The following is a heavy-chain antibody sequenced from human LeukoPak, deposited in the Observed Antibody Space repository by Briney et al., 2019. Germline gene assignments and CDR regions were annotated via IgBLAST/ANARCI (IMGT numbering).Heavy chain of an antibody. Sequence: GGSLRLSCAASGFTFSSYWMSWVRQAPGKGLEWVANIKQDGSEKYYVDSVKGRFTISRDNAKNSLYLQMNSLRAEDTAVYYCARVGPDSSSWYWDFDYWGQGTLVTVSS. V-gene: IGHV3-7*01. D-gene: IGHD6-13*01. CDR1: GFTFSSYW. CDR3: ARVGPDSSSWYWDFDY. CDR2: IKQDGSEK. J-gene: IGHJ4*02.